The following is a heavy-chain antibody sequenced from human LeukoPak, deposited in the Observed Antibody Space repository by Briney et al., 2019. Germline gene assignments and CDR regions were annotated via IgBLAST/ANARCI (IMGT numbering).Heavy chain of an antibody. D-gene: IGHD3-10*02. J-gene: IGHJ4*02. V-gene: IGHV4-59*01. CDR1: DDSITMYY. CDR3: ARSKYGGPDY. CDR2: VDHTGST. Sequence: SETLSLTCTVSDDSITMYYWTWIRQPPGKGLEWIGYVDHTGSTKFNPSLNGRVSISRDTSNNFFSLKLSSVTAADTAVYYCARSKYGGPDYWGQGTLVTVSS.